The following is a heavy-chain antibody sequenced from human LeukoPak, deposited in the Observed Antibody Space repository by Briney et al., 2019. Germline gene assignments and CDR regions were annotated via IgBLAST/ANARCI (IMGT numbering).Heavy chain of an antibody. CDR3: TSGTLSYYYMDV. V-gene: IGHV4-39*07. Sequence: SETLSLTCTVSGGSISSSSYYWGWIRQPPGKGLEWIGSIYYSGSTYYNPSLKSRVTIPVDTSKNQFSLKLSSVTAADTAVYYCTSGTLSYYYMDVWGKGTTVTISS. CDR1: GGSISSSSYY. CDR2: IYYSGST. J-gene: IGHJ6*03. D-gene: IGHD1-14*01.